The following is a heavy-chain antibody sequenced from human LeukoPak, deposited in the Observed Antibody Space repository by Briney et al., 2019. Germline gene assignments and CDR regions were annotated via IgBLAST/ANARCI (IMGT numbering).Heavy chain of an antibody. CDR2: IRYDGSNK. CDR3: AKDARYCSGGSCYPNAFDI. V-gene: IGHV3-30*02. CDR1: GFTFSSYG. D-gene: IGHD2-15*01. Sequence: GGSLRLSCAASGFTFSSYGMHWVRQAPGKGLEWVEFIRYDGSNKYYADSVKGRFTISRDNSKNTLYLQMNSLRAEDTAVYYCAKDARYCSGGSCYPNAFDIWGQGTMVTVSS. J-gene: IGHJ3*02.